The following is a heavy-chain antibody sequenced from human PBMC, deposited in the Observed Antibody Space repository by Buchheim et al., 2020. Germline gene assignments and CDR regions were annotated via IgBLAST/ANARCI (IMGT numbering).Heavy chain of an antibody. Sequence: EVQLVQSGAEVKKPGESLRISCKGSGYSFTSYWISWVRQMPGKGLAWMGRIDPSDSYTNYSPSFQGHVTISADKSISTAYPQWSSLKASDTAMYYCARLQKDHEWLQRAVHREWGQGTL. D-gene: IGHD5-24*01. J-gene: IGHJ4*02. CDR3: ARLQKDHEWLQRAVHRE. V-gene: IGHV5-10-1*03. CDR2: IDPSDSYT. CDR1: GYSFTSYW.